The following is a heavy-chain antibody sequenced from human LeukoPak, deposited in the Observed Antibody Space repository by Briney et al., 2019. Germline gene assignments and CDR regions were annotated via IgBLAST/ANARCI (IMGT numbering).Heavy chain of an antibody. CDR2: ISAYNGNT. CDR3: ARFVNSGWQVGAFDI. D-gene: IGHD6-19*01. V-gene: IGHV1-18*01. CDR1: GYTFTSYG. J-gene: IGHJ3*02. Sequence: ASVKVSCKASGYTFTSYGISWVRRAPGQGLEWMGWISAYNGNTNYAQKLQGRVTMTTDTSTSTAYMELRSLRSDDTAVYYCARFVNSGWQVGAFDIWGQGTMVTVSS.